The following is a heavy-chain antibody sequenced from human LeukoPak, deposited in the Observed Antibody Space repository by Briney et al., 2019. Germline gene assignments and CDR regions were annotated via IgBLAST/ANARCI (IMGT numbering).Heavy chain of an antibody. CDR2: IYWDDDK. J-gene: IGHJ4*02. V-gene: IGHV2-5*02. D-gene: IGHD4-23*01. Sequence: SGPTLVKPTQTLTLTCSISGYSLSTNGMGVGWIRQPPGKALEWLALIYWDDDKRYRPSLKSRLTITKDTSKNQVVLTMTSMDPVDTATYYCAHSRGGKETGYFDYWGQGTLVTVSS. CDR3: AHSRGGKETGYFDY. CDR1: GYSLSTNGMG.